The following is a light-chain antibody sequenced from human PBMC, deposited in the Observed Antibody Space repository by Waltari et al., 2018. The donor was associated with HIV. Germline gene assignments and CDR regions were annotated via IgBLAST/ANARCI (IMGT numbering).Light chain of an antibody. CDR3: CSYADKYTWV. Sequence: QSALTQPRSMSGSPGQSVTISCTGTSSDVGGYNYVYWYQQHPAKAPKLMIFDVNKRPSGVPDRFSGSKSGNTASLTISGLQAEDEADYYCCSYADKYTWVFGGGTKLTVL. V-gene: IGLV2-11*01. CDR2: DVN. CDR1: SSDVGGYNY. J-gene: IGLJ3*02.